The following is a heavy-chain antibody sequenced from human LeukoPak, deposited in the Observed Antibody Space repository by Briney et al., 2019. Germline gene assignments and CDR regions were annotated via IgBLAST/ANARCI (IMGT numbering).Heavy chain of an antibody. CDR2: IYYSGRT. Sequence: SETLSLTCTVSGGSISSYYWNWIRQPPGKGLEWIGYIYYSGRTSYNPSLKSRVTISVDTSKNQFSLKLSSVTAADTAVYYCARDPRYVIYAFDIWGQGTMVTVSS. V-gene: IGHV4-59*12. J-gene: IGHJ3*02. D-gene: IGHD2/OR15-2a*01. CDR1: GGSISSYY. CDR3: ARDPRYVIYAFDI.